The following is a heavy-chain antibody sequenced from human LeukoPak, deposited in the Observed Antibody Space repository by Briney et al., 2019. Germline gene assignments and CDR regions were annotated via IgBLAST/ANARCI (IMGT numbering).Heavy chain of an antibody. V-gene: IGHV3-23*01. J-gene: IGHJ4*02. D-gene: IGHD3-10*01. CDR3: TTVLGITMVRGYRDLDY. Sequence: GGSLRLSCAASGFTFSSYAMNWVRQAPGKGLEWISSISGSGDNTYYADSEKGRFTISRDNSKNTLYLQMNSLKTEDTAVYYCTTVLGITMVRGYRDLDYWGQGTLVTVSS. CDR2: ISGSGDNT. CDR1: GFTFSSYA.